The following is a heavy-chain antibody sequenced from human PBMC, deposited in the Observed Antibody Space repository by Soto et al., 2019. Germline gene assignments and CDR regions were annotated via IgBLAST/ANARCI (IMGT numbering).Heavy chain of an antibody. CDR3: ARVLPLYYYGMDV. J-gene: IGHJ6*02. Sequence: PSETLSLTCTVSGGSISSSSYYWGWIRQPPGKGLEWIGSIYYSGSTYYNPSLKSRVTISVDTSKNQFSLKLSSVTAADTAVYYCARVLPLYYYGMDVWGQGTTVTAP. D-gene: IGHD3-10*01. V-gene: IGHV4-39*01. CDR1: GGSISSSSYY. CDR2: IYYSGST.